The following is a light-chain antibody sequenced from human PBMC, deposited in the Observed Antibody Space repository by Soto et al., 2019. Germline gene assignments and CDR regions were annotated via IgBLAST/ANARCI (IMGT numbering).Light chain of an antibody. J-gene: IGKJ5*01. CDR3: QQRSNWPPIT. CDR2: DTS. CDR1: QGIGDT. Sequence: EVVMTQSPATLSVSPGEGATLSCRASQGIGDTLAWYQHKPGQTPRLLIYDTSTRATGVPARFSGSGSGTDFTLTISRLEPEDFAVYYCQQRSNWPPITFGQGTRLEI. V-gene: IGKV3D-11*03.